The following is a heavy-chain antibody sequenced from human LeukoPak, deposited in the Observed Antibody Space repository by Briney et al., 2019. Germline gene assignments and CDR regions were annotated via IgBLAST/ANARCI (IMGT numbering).Heavy chain of an antibody. V-gene: IGHV4-39*01. J-gene: IGHJ4*02. D-gene: IGHD2-2*01. Sequence: PSETLSLTCTVSGGSISSSSYYWGWTRQPPGKGLEWIGSIYYSGSTYYNPSLKSRVTISVDTSKNQFSLKLSSVTAADTAVYYCARQEEVVVPAAIDYWGQGTLVTVSS. CDR3: ARQEEVVVPAAIDY. CDR1: GGSISSSSYY. CDR2: IYYSGST.